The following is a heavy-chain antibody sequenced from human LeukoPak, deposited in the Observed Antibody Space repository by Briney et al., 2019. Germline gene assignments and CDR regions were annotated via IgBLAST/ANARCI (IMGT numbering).Heavy chain of an antibody. V-gene: IGHV3-23*01. Sequence: GGSLSLSCAPSGITFSSQAVSWGRQAPGKGLGGVPGIRSSGEVTSYADSVKGRFTISRDNSKNTLFLQMNSLRAEDTAVYYCAKDRGAAADFDYWGQGTLATVSS. CDR1: GITFSSQA. J-gene: IGHJ4*02. CDR2: IRSSGEVT. CDR3: AKDRGAAADFDY. D-gene: IGHD6-13*01.